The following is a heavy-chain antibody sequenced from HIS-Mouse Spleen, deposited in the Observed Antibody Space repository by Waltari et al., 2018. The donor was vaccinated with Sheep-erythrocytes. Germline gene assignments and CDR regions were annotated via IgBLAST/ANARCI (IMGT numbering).Heavy chain of an antibody. CDR1: GGTFSSYA. J-gene: IGHJ4*02. CDR3: AQTGATTPHFDY. V-gene: IGHV1-69*04. D-gene: IGHD1-26*01. CDR2: IIPILGIT. Sequence: QVQLVQSGDEVKKPGSSVKVSCKASGGTFSSYAMSWVRQAPGQGLEWMGKIIPILGITNYTQKCQGRVTITADKSTSTAYMELGSLRSEDTAVDYCAQTGATTPHFDYWGQGTLVTVSS.